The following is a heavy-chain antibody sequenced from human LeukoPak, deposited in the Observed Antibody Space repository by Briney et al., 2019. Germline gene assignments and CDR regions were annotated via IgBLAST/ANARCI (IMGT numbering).Heavy chain of an antibody. CDR2: ISSSGSTI. CDR3: ARGGYYDSRGYYADY. V-gene: IGHV3-48*03. J-gene: IGHJ4*02. D-gene: IGHD3-22*01. CDR1: GFTFSSYE. Sequence: GGSLRLSCAASGFTFSSYEMNWVRQAPGKGLEWISYISSSGSTIYYADSVKGRFTISRDNAKNSLYLQMNSLRAEDTAVYYCARGGYYDSRGYYADYWGQGTLVTVSS.